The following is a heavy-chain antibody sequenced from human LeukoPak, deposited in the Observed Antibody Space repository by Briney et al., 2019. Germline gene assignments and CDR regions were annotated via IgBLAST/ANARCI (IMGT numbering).Heavy chain of an antibody. CDR1: GFTFSSYW. Sequence: GGSLRLSCAASGFTFSSYWIHWVRQAPGKGLVWVSLINSDESITTYADSVKGRFTISRDNAKNTLYLQMNSLRPEDTAVYYCARDLGYSIDYWGQGTPVTVSS. V-gene: IGHV3-74*03. CDR3: ARDLGYSIDY. CDR2: INSDESIT. D-gene: IGHD5-18*01. J-gene: IGHJ4*02.